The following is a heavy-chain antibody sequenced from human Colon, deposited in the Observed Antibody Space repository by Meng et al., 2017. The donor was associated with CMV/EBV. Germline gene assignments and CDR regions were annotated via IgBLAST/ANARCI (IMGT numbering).Heavy chain of an antibody. CDR3: ITEAPGGDY. CDR2: IDTSGTKI. CDR1: GFTFSSYT. J-gene: IGHJ4*02. Sequence: GGSLRLSCATSGFTFSSYTMHWVRQAPGKGLEWVSSIDTSGTKIYYADSVKGRFTVSRDNAKNTLYLQMNSLRAEDTAFYYCITEAPGGDYWGQGTLVTVSS. V-gene: IGHV3-21*01. D-gene: IGHD1-14*01.